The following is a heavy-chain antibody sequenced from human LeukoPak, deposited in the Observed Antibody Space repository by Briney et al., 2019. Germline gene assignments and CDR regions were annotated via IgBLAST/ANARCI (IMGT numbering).Heavy chain of an antibody. CDR3: ARGISYFDY. CDR1: GGSISSGGYS. J-gene: IGHJ4*02. CDR2: IYHSGST. D-gene: IGHD3-3*02. Sequence: SETLSLTCAVSGGSISSGGYSWSWLRQPPGKGLEWIGYIYHSGSTYYNPSLKSRVTISVDRSKNQFSLKLSSVTAADTAVYYCARGISYFDYWGQGTLVTVSS. V-gene: IGHV4-30-2*01.